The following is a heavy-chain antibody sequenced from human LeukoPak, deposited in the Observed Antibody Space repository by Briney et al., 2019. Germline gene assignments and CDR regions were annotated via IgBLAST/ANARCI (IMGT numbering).Heavy chain of an antibody. Sequence: GGSLRLSCAASGFTFSSYAMHWVRQAPGKGLEWVAVISYDGSNKYYADSVKGRFTISRDNSKNTLYLQMNSLRAEDTAVYYCAKGYSGYDSHFDYWGQGTLVTVSS. CDR2: ISYDGSNK. D-gene: IGHD5-12*01. J-gene: IGHJ4*02. CDR3: AKGYSGYDSHFDY. CDR1: GFTFSSYA. V-gene: IGHV3-30-3*01.